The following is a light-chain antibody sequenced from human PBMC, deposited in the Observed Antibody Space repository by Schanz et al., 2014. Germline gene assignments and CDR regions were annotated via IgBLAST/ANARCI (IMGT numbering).Light chain of an antibody. Sequence: EIVMTQSPATLSVSPGERATLSCRASQSVSSNLAWYQQKPGQAPRLLIYDASNRATGFPARFSGSGSGTDFTLTISRLEPEDFAVYYCQQYAESPRYTFGQGTKLEIK. V-gene: IGKV3D-15*01. CDR3: QQYAESPRYT. J-gene: IGKJ2*01. CDR1: QSVSSN. CDR2: DAS.